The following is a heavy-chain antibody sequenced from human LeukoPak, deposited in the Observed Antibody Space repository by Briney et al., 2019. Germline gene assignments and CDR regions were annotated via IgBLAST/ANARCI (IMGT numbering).Heavy chain of an antibody. Sequence: SVKVSCKASGGIFANYAISWGRKAPGQGLEWMGGIIPIFGSGHSAQKFQGRLTITADESTRTTYMELSSLRSEDTAVYYCAKGHDDFRQFDFWGQGTLVIVSS. CDR2: IIPIFGSG. V-gene: IGHV1-69*13. D-gene: IGHD3-3*01. CDR1: GGIFANYA. J-gene: IGHJ4*02. CDR3: AKGHDDFRQFDF.